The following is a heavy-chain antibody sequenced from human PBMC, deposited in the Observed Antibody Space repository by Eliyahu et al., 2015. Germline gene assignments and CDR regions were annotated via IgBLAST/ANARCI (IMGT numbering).Heavy chain of an antibody. Sequence: EVQLVESGGDLVRPGRPLRLSCSASGFXFGDYAVSWFRQTPGTGLEWLGIIRSETYGGKAQYAPSVQGRFTISRDDSNSVAYLQMNNLRTEDTGVYYCSRGHTVEVAPPFDFWGQGTLVTVSS. CDR1: GFXFGDYA. V-gene: IGHV3-49*03. J-gene: IGHJ4*02. D-gene: IGHD2-21*01. CDR2: IRSETYGGKA. CDR3: SRGHTVEVAPPFDF.